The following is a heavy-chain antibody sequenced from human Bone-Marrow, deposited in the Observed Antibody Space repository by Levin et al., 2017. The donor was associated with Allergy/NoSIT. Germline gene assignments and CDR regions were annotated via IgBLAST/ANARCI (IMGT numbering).Heavy chain of an antibody. CDR3: ARAQTLYYYYGMDV. J-gene: IGHJ6*02. CDR1: GFTFSSYS. Sequence: GGSLRLSCAASGFTFSSYSMNWVRQAPGKGLEWVSSISSSSSYIYYADSVKGRFTISRDNAKNSLYLQMNSLRAEDTAVYYGARAQTLYYYYGMDVWGQGTTVTVSS. V-gene: IGHV3-21*01. CDR2: ISSSSSYI.